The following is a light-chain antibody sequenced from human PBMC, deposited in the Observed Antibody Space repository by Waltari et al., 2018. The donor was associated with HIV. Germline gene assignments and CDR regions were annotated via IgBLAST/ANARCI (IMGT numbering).Light chain of an antibody. CDR3: AAWDDSLNAYV. CDR2: RSR. J-gene: IGLJ1*01. CDR1: SSNIGSNN. Sequence: QYVLTHPPSASGTPGQRVTISCSGSSSNIGSNNVNWYRQFPGTAPKLLIYRSRERPSGVPDRLSGSESWTSGSLARNGLQSEDDDHYYCAAWDDSLNAYVFGTGTKVTVL. V-gene: IGLV1-44*01.